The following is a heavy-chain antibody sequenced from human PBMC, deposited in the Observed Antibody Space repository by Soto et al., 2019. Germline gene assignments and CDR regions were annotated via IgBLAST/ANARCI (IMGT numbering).Heavy chain of an antibody. D-gene: IGHD3-22*01. V-gene: IGHV3-30*18. CDR2: ISYDGSTK. Sequence: GGSLRLSCAASGFTFSNYGMHWVRQAPGKGLEWVALISYDGSTKFYVDSVKGRFTISRDNSKNSLYLQMNSLRTEDTAVYYCAKRADSSGYYPPDYWGQGTQVTVSS. J-gene: IGHJ4*02. CDR3: AKRADSSGYYPPDY. CDR1: GFTFSNYG.